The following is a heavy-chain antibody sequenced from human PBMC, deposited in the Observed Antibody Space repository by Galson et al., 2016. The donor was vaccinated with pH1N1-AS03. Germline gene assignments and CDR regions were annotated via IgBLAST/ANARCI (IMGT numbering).Heavy chain of an antibody. CDR3: ARGTGSPHWFDP. D-gene: IGHD3/OR15-3a*01. CDR2: IGGIDSST. CDR1: GFTVSNNY. Sequence: SLRLSCAASGFTVSNNYVAWVRQAPGKGLEWVSGIGGIDSSTWYAESVKGRFTVSRDNSKNTVYLQLNSLRAEDTAIYYCARGTGSPHWFDPWGQGTFVTVSA. J-gene: IGHJ5*02. V-gene: IGHV3-23*01.